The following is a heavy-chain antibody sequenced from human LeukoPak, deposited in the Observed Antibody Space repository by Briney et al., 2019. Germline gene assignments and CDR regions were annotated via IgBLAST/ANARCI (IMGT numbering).Heavy chain of an antibody. D-gene: IGHD6-19*01. J-gene: IGHJ5*02. V-gene: IGHV4-34*01. CDR3: ARRYSSGWLRLNWFDP. CDR2: INHVGAT. Sequence: ASETLSLTCAVYGGSFSGYYWSWIRQPPEKGLEWIGEINHVGATNYNPSLKSRVTISVDTSKNQFSLKLSSVTAADTAVYYCARRYSSGWLRLNWFDPWGQGTLVTVSS. CDR1: GGSFSGYY.